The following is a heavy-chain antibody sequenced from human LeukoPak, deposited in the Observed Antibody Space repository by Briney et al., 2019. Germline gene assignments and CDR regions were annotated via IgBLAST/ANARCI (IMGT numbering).Heavy chain of an antibody. J-gene: IGHJ3*02. CDR1: GFTFDDYG. V-gene: IGHV3-20*04. CDR2: INWNGGST. Sequence: PGGSLRLSCAASGFTFDDYGMSWVRQAPGKGREWVSGINWNGGSTGYADSVKGRFTISRDNAKNSLYLQMNSLRDEDTALYYCVVLRFLEWLPHDAFDIWGQGTMVTVSP. CDR3: VVLRFLEWLPHDAFDI. D-gene: IGHD3-3*01.